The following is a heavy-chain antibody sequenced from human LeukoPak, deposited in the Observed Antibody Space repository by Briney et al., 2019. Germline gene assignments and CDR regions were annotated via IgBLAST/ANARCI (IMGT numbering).Heavy chain of an antibody. Sequence: ASVKVSCKASGYTFTGYYMHWVRQAPGQGLGWMGWINPNSGGTNYAQKSQGRVTMTRDTSISTAYMELSRLRSDDTAVYYCARDGSPQNYDILTGYYTRDVNWFDPWGQGTLVTVSS. J-gene: IGHJ5*02. CDR2: INPNSGGT. D-gene: IGHD3-9*01. CDR1: GYTFTGYY. CDR3: ARDGSPQNYDILTGYYTRDVNWFDP. V-gene: IGHV1-2*02.